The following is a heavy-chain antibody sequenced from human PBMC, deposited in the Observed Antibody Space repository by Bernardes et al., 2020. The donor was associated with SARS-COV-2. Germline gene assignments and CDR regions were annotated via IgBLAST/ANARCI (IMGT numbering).Heavy chain of an antibody. Sequence: SETLSLTCAVYGGSFSGYYWSWIRQPPGKGLEWIGEINHSGSTNYNPSLKSRVTISVDTSKNQFSLKLSSVTAADTAVYYCARELPGDYGDLFDYWGQGTLVTVSS. V-gene: IGHV4-34*01. J-gene: IGHJ4*02. CDR3: ARELPGDYGDLFDY. CDR1: GGSFSGYY. D-gene: IGHD4-17*01. CDR2: INHSGST.